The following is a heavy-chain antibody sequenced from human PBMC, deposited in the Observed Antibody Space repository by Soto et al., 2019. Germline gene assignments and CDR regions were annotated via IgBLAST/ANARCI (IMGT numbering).Heavy chain of an antibody. CDR3: AKDPGSSSSADYFDY. V-gene: IGHV3-23*01. CDR2: ISGSGGST. Sequence: PGGSLRLSSAASGFTFSSYAMSWVRQAPGKGLEWVSAISGSGGSTYYADSVKGRFTISRDNSKNTLYLQMNSLRAEDTAVYYCAKDPGSSSSADYFDYWGQGTLVTVSS. J-gene: IGHJ4*02. CDR1: GFTFSSYA. D-gene: IGHD6-6*01.